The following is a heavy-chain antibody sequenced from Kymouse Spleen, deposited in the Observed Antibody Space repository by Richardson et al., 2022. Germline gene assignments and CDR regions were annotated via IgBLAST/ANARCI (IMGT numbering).Heavy chain of an antibody. J-gene: IGHJ4*02. CDR3: ARGAIFGVVIIAYYFDY. CDR1: GGSFSGYY. Sequence: QVQLQQWGAGLLKPSETLSLTCAVYGGSFSGYYWSWIRQPPGKGLEWIGEINHSGSTNYNPSLKSRVTISVDTSKNQFSLKLSSVTAADTAVYYCARGAIFGVVIIAYYFDYWGQGTLVTVSS. D-gene: IGHD3-3*01. CDR2: INHSGST. V-gene: IGHV4-34*01.